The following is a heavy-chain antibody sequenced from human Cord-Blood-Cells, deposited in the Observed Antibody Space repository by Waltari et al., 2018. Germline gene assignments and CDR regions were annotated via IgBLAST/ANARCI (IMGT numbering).Heavy chain of an antibody. CDR1: GGSISSYY. Sequence: QVQLQESGPGLVKPSETLSLTCTVSGGSISSYYWSWIRQPPGKGLEWIGYIYYSGSTNSNPSRKSRVTISVDTSKNQFSLKLSSVTAADTAVYYCARDSHGLGPYYYDYGMDVWGQGTTVTVSS. CDR3: ARDSHGLGPYYYDYGMDV. J-gene: IGHJ6*02. CDR2: IYYSGST. D-gene: IGHD7-27*01. V-gene: IGHV4-59*01.